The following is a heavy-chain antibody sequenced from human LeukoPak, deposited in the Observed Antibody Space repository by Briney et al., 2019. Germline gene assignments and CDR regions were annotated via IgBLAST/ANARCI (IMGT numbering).Heavy chain of an antibody. Sequence: GGSLRLSCAASGFTFSSYSMNWVRQAPGKGLEWVGRIRNKANSHTTEYAASVKGRFTFSRDDSKNSLYLQMNSLEIEDTAIYYCARARTGSIRFFDYWGQGTLVTVSS. J-gene: IGHJ4*02. CDR2: IRNKANSHTT. CDR3: ARARTGSIRFFDY. D-gene: IGHD3-16*01. CDR1: GFTFSSYS. V-gene: IGHV3-72*01.